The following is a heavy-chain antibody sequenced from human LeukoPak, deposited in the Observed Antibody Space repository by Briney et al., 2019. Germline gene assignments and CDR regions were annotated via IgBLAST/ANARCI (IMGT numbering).Heavy chain of an antibody. D-gene: IGHD6-13*01. CDR2: IIPIFGTA. V-gene: IGHV1-69*05. J-gene: IGHJ5*02. CDR3: ARAQQNTNWFDP. Sequence: ASVKVSCKASGGTFSSYAISWVRQAPGQGLEWMGRIIPIFGTANYAQKFQGRVTITTDESTSTAYMELSSLRSEDTAVYYCARAQQNTNWFDPWSQGTLVTVSS. CDR1: GGTFSSYA.